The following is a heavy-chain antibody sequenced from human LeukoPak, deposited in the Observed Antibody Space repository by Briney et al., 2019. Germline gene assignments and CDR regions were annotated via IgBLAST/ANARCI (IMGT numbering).Heavy chain of an antibody. CDR2: ISYDGSNK. J-gene: IGHJ4*02. CDR3: AKLCITSCYGSGSLIDY. CDR1: GFTFSSYG. D-gene: IGHD2-2*01. V-gene: IGHV3-30*18. Sequence: GRSLRLSCAASGFTFSSYGMHWVRQAPGKGLEWGAVISYDGSNKYYADSVKSRFTISRDNSKNTLYLQMNSLRAEDTAVYYCAKLCITSCYGSGSLIDYWGQGTLVTVSS.